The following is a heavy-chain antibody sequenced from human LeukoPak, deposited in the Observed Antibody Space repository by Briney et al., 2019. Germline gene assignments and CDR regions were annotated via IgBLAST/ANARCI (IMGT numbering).Heavy chain of an antibody. V-gene: IGHV3-21*01. CDR1: GFTFSSYS. J-gene: IGHJ3*02. CDR3: AKDTYYYGPSDAFDI. D-gene: IGHD3-10*01. Sequence: PGGSLRLSCAASGFTFSSYSMNWVRQAPGKGLEWVSSISSSSSYIYYADSVKGRFTISRDNAKNSLYLQMNSLRAEDTAVYYCAKDTYYYGPSDAFDIWGQGTMVTVSS. CDR2: ISSSSSYI.